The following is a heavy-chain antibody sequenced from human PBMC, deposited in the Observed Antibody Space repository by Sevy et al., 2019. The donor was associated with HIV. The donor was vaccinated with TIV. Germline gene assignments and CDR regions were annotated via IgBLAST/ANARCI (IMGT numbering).Heavy chain of an antibody. CDR1: GDSVSTSNKF. J-gene: IGHJ4*02. CDR3: ARTQAGVGSAQGDSTSYPYAGDHYFDR. CDR2: IHLTLST. Sequence: SETLSLTCTVSGDSVSTSNKFWGWIRQPPGKGLEWIGSIHLTLSTFYNPSLKSRVIISEDTSKNMFSLRLGSVSAADTALYYRARTQAGVGSAQGDSTSYPYAGDHYFDRWGRGTLVTVSS. V-gene: IGHV4-39*01. D-gene: IGHD6-19*01.